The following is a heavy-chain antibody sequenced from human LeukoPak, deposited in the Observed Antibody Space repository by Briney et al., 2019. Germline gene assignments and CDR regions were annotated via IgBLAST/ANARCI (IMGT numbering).Heavy chain of an antibody. Sequence: SQTLSLTCATSGDSVSSNSAAWNWIRQSPSRGLEWLGRTYYRSKWYNDYAVSVKSRITINPDTSKNQFSLQLNSVTPEDTAVYYCARDYGSGSYYNEGGWFDPWGQGTLVTVSS. J-gene: IGHJ5*02. D-gene: IGHD3-10*01. CDR1: GDSVSSNSAA. CDR2: TYYRSKWYN. V-gene: IGHV6-1*01. CDR3: ARDYGSGSYYNEGGWFDP.